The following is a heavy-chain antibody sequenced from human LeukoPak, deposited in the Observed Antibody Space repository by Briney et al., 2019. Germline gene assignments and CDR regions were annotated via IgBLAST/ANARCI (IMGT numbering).Heavy chain of an antibody. CDR2: IYYSAST. CDR1: GGSVSSGSYY. D-gene: IGHD3-9*01. J-gene: IGHJ5*02. V-gene: IGHV4-61*01. CDR3: ARRVTLTGRNWFDP. Sequence: SETLSLTCTVSGGSVSSGSYYWSWVPQPPGKGLEWIGYIYYSASTNYNPSLKSRVTISVDTSKNQFSLKLSSVTAADTAVYYCARRVTLTGRNWFDPWGQGTLVTVSS.